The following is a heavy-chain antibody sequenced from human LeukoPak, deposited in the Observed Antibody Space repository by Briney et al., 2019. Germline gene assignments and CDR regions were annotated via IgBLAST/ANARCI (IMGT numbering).Heavy chain of an antibody. CDR2: IYTSGST. J-gene: IGHJ4*02. CDR1: GGSISSGSYY. CDR3: ARGGYYGSFY. D-gene: IGHD3-10*01. Sequence: SQTLSLTCTVSGGSISSGSYYWSWIRQPAGKELERIGRIYTSGSTNYNPSLKSRVTISVDTSKNQFSLKLSSVTAADTAVYYCARGGYYGSFYWGQGTLVTVSS. V-gene: IGHV4-61*02.